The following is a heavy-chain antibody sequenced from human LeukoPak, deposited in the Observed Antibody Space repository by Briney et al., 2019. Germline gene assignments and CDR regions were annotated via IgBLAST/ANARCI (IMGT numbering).Heavy chain of an antibody. D-gene: IGHD3-22*01. J-gene: IGHJ4*02. CDR1: GFTFSSYG. V-gene: IGHV3-30*18. Sequence: GGSLRLSCAASGFTFSSYGMHWARQAPGKGLEWVAVISYDGGNKYYADSVKGRFTISRDNSKNTLYLQMNSLRAEDTAVYYCAKDSGGYSDYWGQGTLVTVSS. CDR2: ISYDGGNK. CDR3: AKDSGGYSDY.